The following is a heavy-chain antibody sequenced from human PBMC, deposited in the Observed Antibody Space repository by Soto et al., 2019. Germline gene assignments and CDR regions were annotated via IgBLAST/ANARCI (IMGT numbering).Heavy chain of an antibody. CDR3: VRQGIGFLHGLVDV. J-gene: IGHJ6*01. D-gene: IGHD3-10*01. Sequence: QVQVQQSGPGLVKPSETLSLTCTVSSGPSKSHNWGWIRQPPGRGLEWIGYVYDTWSTSYNPSLKSRVTSSADTSTNRISLTLRFVPAADPAVYYCVRQGIGFLHGLVDVWGQGTTVIVSS. V-gene: IGHV4-59*08. CDR1: SGPSKSHN. CDR2: VYDTWST.